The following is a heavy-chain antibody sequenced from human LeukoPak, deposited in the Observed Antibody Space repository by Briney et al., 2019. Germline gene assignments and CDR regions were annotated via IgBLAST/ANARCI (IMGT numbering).Heavy chain of an antibody. CDR1: GYTFTGYY. Sequence: GASVKVSCKASGYTFTGYYMHWVRQAPGQGLEWMGWISAYNGNTNYAQKLQGRVTMTTDTSTSTAYMELRSLRSDDTAVYYCARVGEHYYFDYWGQGSLVTVSS. CDR3: ARVGEHYYFDY. V-gene: IGHV1-18*04. J-gene: IGHJ4*02. CDR2: ISAYNGNT. D-gene: IGHD1/OR15-1a*01.